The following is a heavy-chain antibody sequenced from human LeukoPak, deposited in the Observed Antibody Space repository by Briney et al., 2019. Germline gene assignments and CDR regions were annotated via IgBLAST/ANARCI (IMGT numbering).Heavy chain of an antibody. Sequence: GGSLRLSCAASGFTFSSCAMNWVRQAPGKGLEWVSAISGSDGTTYYADSVKGRFTISRDNSKNTLYLQMNSLRAEDTAVYYRAKDNLYYYDSSGYYYSDYWGQGTLVTVSS. CDR2: ISGSDGTT. D-gene: IGHD3-22*01. V-gene: IGHV3-23*01. J-gene: IGHJ4*02. CDR3: AKDNLYYYDSSGYYYSDY. CDR1: GFTFSSCA.